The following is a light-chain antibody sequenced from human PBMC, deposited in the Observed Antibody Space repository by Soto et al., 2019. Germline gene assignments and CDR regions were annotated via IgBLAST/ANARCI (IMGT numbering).Light chain of an antibody. CDR2: DAS. Sequence: EIVLTQSPATLSLSPGERATLSCRASQSVSSYLAWYQQKPGQAPRLLIYDASNRATGIPARFSGSGSGTDFTLTISSLEPEDFAVYYCQQRSNWPPTPFAPGTRLAIK. CDR3: QQRSNWPPTP. J-gene: IGKJ5*01. V-gene: IGKV3-11*01. CDR1: QSVSSY.